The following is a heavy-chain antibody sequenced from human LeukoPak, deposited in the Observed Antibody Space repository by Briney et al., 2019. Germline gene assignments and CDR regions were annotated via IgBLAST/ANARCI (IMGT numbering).Heavy chain of an antibody. CDR3: ARVPIWFGELSFDY. Sequence: SETLSLTCAVYGGSFSGYYWSWIRQPPGKGLEWLGEINHSGSTNYNPSLKSRVTISVDTSKNQFSLKLSSVTAADTAVYYCARVPIWFGELSFDYWGQGTLVTVSS. CDR1: GGSFSGYY. CDR2: INHSGST. J-gene: IGHJ4*02. D-gene: IGHD3-10*01. V-gene: IGHV4-34*01.